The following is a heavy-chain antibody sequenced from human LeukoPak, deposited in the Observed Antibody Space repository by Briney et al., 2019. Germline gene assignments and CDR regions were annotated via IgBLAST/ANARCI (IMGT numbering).Heavy chain of an antibody. Sequence: KPSETLSLTCAVSGGSISSGGYSWSWIRQPPGKGLEWIRYIYHSGSTYYNPSLKSRVTISVDRSKNQFSLKLSSVTAADTAVYYCAGGHPPAQYYYYYYGMDVWGQGTTVTVSS. D-gene: IGHD6-25*01. CDR2: IYHSGST. CDR3: AGGHPPAQYYYYYYGMDV. CDR1: GGSISSGGYS. V-gene: IGHV4-30-2*01. J-gene: IGHJ6*02.